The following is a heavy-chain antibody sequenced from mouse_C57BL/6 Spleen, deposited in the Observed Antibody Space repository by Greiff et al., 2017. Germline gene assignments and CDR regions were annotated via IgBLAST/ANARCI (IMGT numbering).Heavy chain of an antibody. V-gene: IGHV5-6*01. J-gene: IGHJ4*01. CDR2: ISSGGSYT. CDR1: GFTFSSYG. Sequence: EVQLVESGGDLVKPGGSLKLSCAASGFTFSSYGMSWVRQTPDKRLEWVATISSGGSYTYYPDSVKGRFTISRDNAKNTLYLQMSSLKSEDTAMYYCARHFDYGVRAMDYWGQGTSVTVSS. D-gene: IGHD2-4*01. CDR3: ARHFDYGVRAMDY.